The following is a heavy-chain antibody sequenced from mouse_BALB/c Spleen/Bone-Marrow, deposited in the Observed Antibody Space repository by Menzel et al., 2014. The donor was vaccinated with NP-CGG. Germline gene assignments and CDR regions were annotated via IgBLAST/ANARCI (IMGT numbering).Heavy chain of an antibody. CDR3: SGLNYYGNLFV. Sequence: EVQLEESGGGLVQPGGSLKLSCAASGFDFSRFWMSWVRQAPGKGLEWIGEINPDSSTINYTPSLKDKFIISRDNAKDTLYLQMIKGRSADTAPYYCSGLNYYGNLFVWGAGTAVTVSS. CDR2: INPDSSTI. J-gene: IGHJ1*01. D-gene: IGHD1-1*01. CDR1: GFDFSRFW. V-gene: IGHV4-1*02.